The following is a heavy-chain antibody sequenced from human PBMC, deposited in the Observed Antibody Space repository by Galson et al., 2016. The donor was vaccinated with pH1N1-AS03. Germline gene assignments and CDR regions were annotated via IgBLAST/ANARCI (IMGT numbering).Heavy chain of an antibody. V-gene: IGHV6-1*01. CDR1: GDSVSSNIDA. Sequence: CAISGDSVSSNIDAWSWIRQSPSGGLEWLGRTYWRSKWYNDYAVSVKSRIPINPDTSKNQFSLQLNSVTPEDTAVYYCARGRYSAFDIWGQGTMVTVSS. J-gene: IGHJ3*02. CDR3: ARGRYSAFDI. CDR2: TYWRSKWYN. D-gene: IGHD1-1*01.